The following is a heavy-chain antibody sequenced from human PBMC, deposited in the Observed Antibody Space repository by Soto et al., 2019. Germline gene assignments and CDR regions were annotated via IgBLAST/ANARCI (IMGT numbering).Heavy chain of an antibody. CDR3: ARGHPSGYDYPIGY. CDR1: GYTLTSYD. V-gene: IGHV1-8*01. Sequence: ASVKVSCKASGYTLTSYDINWVRQATGQGLEWMGWMNPNSGNTGYAQKFQGRVTMTRNTSISTAYMELSSLRSEDTAVYYCARGHPSGYDYPIGYWGQGTLVTVSS. D-gene: IGHD5-12*01. J-gene: IGHJ4*02. CDR2: MNPNSGNT.